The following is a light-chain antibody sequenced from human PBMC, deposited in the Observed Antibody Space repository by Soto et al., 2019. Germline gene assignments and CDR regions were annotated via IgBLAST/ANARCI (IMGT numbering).Light chain of an antibody. Sequence: DIQMTQSPSTLSASVGDRVTITCRASQSISTWLAWYQQKPGKAPKLLIYKASSLESGVPSRFSGSGSGTEFTLTISSLQADDFATYYCQQYKNYLYTFGQGSKLEIK. J-gene: IGKJ2*01. CDR3: QQYKNYLYT. CDR1: QSISTW. V-gene: IGKV1-5*03. CDR2: KAS.